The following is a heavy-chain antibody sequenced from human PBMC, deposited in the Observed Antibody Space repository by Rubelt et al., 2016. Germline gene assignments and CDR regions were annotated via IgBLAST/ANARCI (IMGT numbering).Heavy chain of an antibody. CDR2: IIPVFGKA. CDR3: ARDVGGNSVLYHFDY. V-gene: IGHV1-69*01. Sequence: QVQLVQSGAEVKKPGSSVKVSCKASGGTFSSYAISWVRQAPGQGLEWMGGIIPVFGKANYAQKFQGRITMTADESTSTAYMELSSLRSEDTAVYYCARDVGGNSVLYHFDYWGQGTLVTVSS. D-gene: IGHD4-23*01. J-gene: IGHJ4*02. CDR1: GGTFSSYA.